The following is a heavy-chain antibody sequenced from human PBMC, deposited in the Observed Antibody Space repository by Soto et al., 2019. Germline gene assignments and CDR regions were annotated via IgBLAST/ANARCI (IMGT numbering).Heavy chain of an antibody. CDR2: IYYSGST. CDR1: GGSISSYY. V-gene: IGHV4-59*01. D-gene: IGHD2-15*01. CDR3: ARAPGYCSGGSCYSGSGWFDP. J-gene: IGHJ5*02. Sequence: PSETLSLTCTVSGGSISSYYWSWIRQPPGKGLEWIGYIYYSGSTNYNPSLESRVTISVDTSKNQFSLKLSSVTAADTAVYYCARAPGYCSGGSCYSGSGWFDPWGQGTLVTVSS.